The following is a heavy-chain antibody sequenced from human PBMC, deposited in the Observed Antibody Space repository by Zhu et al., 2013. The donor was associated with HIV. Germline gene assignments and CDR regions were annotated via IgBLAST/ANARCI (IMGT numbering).Heavy chain of an antibody. D-gene: IGHD2-21*02. Sequence: QVQLVQSGAEVKKPGSSVKVSCKASGGTFSSYAISWVRQAPGQGLEWMGGIIPIFGTANYAQKFQGRVTITADESTSTAYMELSSLRSEDTAVYYCASLHIVVVTAIAPGGAFDIWGPRDNGHRLF. V-gene: IGHV1-69*01. CDR2: IIPIFGTA. CDR1: GGTFSSYA. J-gene: IGHJ3*02. CDR3: ASLHIVVVTAIAPGGAFDI.